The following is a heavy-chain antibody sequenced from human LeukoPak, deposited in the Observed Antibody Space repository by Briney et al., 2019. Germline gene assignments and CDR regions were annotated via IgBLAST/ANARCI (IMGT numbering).Heavy chain of an antibody. J-gene: IGHJ4*02. V-gene: IGHV3-23*01. CDR3: ANGAVAGTGPDY. Sequence: GGSLRLSCAASGFSFSKYGMSWVRQAPGKGLEWVSAITGDGGGTLYVDSVKGRFIISRDNSKNTLYLQMSSLRAEDTAVYYCANGAVAGTGPDYWGQGTLVTVSS. CDR2: ITGDGGGT. D-gene: IGHD6-19*01. CDR1: GFSFSKYG.